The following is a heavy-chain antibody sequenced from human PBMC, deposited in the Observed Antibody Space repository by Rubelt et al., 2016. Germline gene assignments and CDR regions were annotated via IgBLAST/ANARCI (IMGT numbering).Heavy chain of an antibody. CDR1: GFTVSSNY. J-gene: IGHJ6*02. D-gene: IGHD4-17*01. V-gene: IGHV3-53*01. CDR2: LYSGGST. Sequence: EVQLVESGGGLIQPGGSLRLSCAASGFTVSSNYMSWVRQAPGKGLEWVSVLYSGGSTYYADSVKGRFTISRDNSKNTLDLQMTSLMAEDTAVYYCARDMGYGDAHYYGMDVWGQGTTVTVSS. CDR3: ARDMGYGDAHYYGMDV.